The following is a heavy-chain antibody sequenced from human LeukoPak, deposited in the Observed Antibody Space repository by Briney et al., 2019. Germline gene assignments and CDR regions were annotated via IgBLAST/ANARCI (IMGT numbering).Heavy chain of an antibody. CDR2: IYYSGST. Sequence: PSETLSLTCTVSGGSISSGGYYWSWIRQRPGKGLEWIGYIYYSGSTYYNPSLKSRVTISVDTSKNQFSLKLSSVTAADTAVYYCARGGDVDTAITEEFYYGMDVWGQGTTVTVSS. CDR3: ARGGDVDTAITEEFYYGMDV. D-gene: IGHD5-18*01. V-gene: IGHV4-31*03. J-gene: IGHJ6*02. CDR1: GGSISSGGYY.